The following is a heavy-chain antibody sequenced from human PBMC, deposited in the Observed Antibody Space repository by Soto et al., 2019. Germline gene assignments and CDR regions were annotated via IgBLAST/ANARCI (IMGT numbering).Heavy chain of an antibody. CDR1: GGSISSYY. Sequence: PSETLSLTCTVSGGSISSYYWSWIRQPPGKGLEWIGYIYYSGSTNYSPSLKSRVTISVDTSKNQFSLKLSSVTAADTAVYYCARELPLGDSRFDPWGQGTLVTVSS. D-gene: IGHD4-17*01. CDR2: IYYSGST. CDR3: ARELPLGDSRFDP. V-gene: IGHV4-59*01. J-gene: IGHJ5*02.